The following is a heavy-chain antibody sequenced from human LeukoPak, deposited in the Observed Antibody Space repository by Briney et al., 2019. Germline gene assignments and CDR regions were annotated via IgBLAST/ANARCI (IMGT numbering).Heavy chain of an antibody. D-gene: IGHD2/OR15-2a*01. CDR1: GFTFSGSA. V-gene: IGHV3-73*01. J-gene: IGHJ4*02. CDR3: TRSSFYEWQLAWG. Sequence: PGGSLRLSCAASGFTFSGSAMHWVRQASGKGLEWVGRIRSKANSYATAYAASVKGRLTISRDDSKNTAYLQMNSLKTEDTAVYYCTRSSFYEWQLAWGWGQGTLVTVSS. CDR2: IRSKANSYAT.